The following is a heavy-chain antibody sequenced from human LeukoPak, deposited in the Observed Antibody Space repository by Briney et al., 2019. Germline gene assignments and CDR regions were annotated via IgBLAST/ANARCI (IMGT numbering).Heavy chain of an antibody. J-gene: IGHJ4*02. CDR1: GGSFSGYY. Sequence: SETLSLTCAVYGGSFSGYYWSWIRQPPGKGLEWIGEINHSGSTNYNPSLKSRVTISVDTSKNQFSLKLSSVTTADTAVYYCARLRMGDGYPTDYWGQGTLVTVSS. CDR2: INHSGST. V-gene: IGHV4-34*01. D-gene: IGHD5-24*01. CDR3: ARLRMGDGYPTDY.